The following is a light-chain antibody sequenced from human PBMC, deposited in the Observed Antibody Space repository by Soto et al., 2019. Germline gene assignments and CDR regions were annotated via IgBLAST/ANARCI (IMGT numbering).Light chain of an antibody. V-gene: IGKV3-11*01. CDR1: QSVSSY. J-gene: IGKJ2*01. CDR3: QQRSNWPPGYT. CDR2: DAS. Sequence: EIVLTQSPATLSLSPGERATLSCRASQSVSSYLAWYQQKPGQAPRLLIYDASNRATGNPARFSGSGSGTDFTLTISSLETEDFAVYYCQQRSNWPPGYTFGQGTKLEIK.